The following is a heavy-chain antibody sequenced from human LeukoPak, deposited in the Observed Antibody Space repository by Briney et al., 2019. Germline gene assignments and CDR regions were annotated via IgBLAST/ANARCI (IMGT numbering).Heavy chain of an antibody. Sequence: SETLSLTCTVSGGSISSSTYYWGWIRQPPGKGLEYIGSIHYSGSTYYNSSLKSRVTISADTSKNQFSLKLSSVTAADTAVYYCARDLPSMVRGVRFDYWGQGTLVTVSS. D-gene: IGHD3-10*01. CDR2: IHYSGST. V-gene: IGHV4-39*02. CDR1: GGSISSSTYY. J-gene: IGHJ4*02. CDR3: ARDLPSMVRGVRFDY.